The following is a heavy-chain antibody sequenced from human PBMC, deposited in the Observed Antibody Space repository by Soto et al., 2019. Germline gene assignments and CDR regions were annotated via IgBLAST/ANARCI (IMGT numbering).Heavy chain of an antibody. D-gene: IGHD2-2*01. J-gene: IGHJ4*02. CDR3: AALPRIGYCSSTSCPEYFDY. CDR2: IYYSGST. CDR1: GGSISSGGYY. V-gene: IGHV4-31*03. Sequence: PSETLSLTCTVSGGSISSGGYYWSWIRQHPGKGLEWIGYIYYSGSTYYNPSLKSRVTISVDTSKNQFSLKLSSVTAADTAVYYCAALPRIGYCSSTSCPEYFDYWGQGTLVTVSS.